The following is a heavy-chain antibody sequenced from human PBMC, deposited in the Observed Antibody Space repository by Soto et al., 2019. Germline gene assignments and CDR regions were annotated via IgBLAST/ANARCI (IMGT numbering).Heavy chain of an antibody. V-gene: IGHV1-18*01. CDR3: ARDPLKQQMGWFDP. CDR2: INAYNGNR. CDR1: GYNFSTYG. Sequence: QAHLVQSGPEVKKPGASVKVSCKASGYNFSTYGINWVRQAPGQGLEWMGWINAYNGNRNYAQKFQGGVTMTTDTSTTTAYMELTSLRSDDTALYYCARDPLKQQMGWFDPWGQGTLVTVS. J-gene: IGHJ5*02. D-gene: IGHD6-13*01.